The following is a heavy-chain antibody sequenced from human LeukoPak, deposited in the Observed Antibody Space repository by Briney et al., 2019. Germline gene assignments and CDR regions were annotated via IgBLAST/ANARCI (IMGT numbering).Heavy chain of an antibody. J-gene: IGHJ4*02. CDR2: INHSGST. CDR3: ASRLRFGWDFDY. CDR1: GGSFSGSY. V-gene: IGHV4-34*01. D-gene: IGHD5-12*01. Sequence: SETLSLPCAVYGGSFSGSYWSWIRQPPGKGLAWIGEINHSGSTNYNPSLKSRVTISVDTSKNQFSLKLSSVTAADTAVYYCASRLRFGWDFDYWGQGTLVTVSS.